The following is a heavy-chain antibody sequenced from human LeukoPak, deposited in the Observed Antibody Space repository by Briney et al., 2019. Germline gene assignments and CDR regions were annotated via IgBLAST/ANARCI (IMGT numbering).Heavy chain of an antibody. V-gene: IGHV1-69*01. D-gene: IGHD3-22*01. CDR2: IIPIFGTA. J-gene: IGHJ4*02. Sequence: ASVKVSCKASGGTFSSYAISWVRRAPGQGLEWMGGIIPIFGTANYAQKFQGRVTITADESTSTAYMELSSLRSEDTAVYYCARDRGYYYDSSGIDYWGQGTLVTVSS. CDR3: ARDRGYYYDSSGIDY. CDR1: GGTFSSYA.